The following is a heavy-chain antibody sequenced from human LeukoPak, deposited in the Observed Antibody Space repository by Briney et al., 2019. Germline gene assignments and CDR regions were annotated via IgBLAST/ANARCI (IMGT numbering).Heavy chain of an antibody. CDR1: GDSVRSSAYY. CDR3: VRHGGTSSLISYSWFDP. CDR2: IYYTGVT. Sequence: SETLSLTCTVSGDSVRSSAYYWGWIRQPPGNGLDWIASIYYTGVTYFHPSLGSRVSISLDTSNNQFSLQLTSVTAADTAVYYCVRHGGTSSLISYSWFDPWGQGILVTVPS. D-gene: IGHD2/OR15-2a*01. V-gene: IGHV4-39*01. J-gene: IGHJ5*02.